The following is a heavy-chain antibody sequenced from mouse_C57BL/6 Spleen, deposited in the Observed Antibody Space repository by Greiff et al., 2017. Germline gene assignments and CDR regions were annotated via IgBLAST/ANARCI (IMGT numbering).Heavy chain of an antibody. Sequence: EVNVVESGGGLVKPGGSLKLSCAASGFTFSDYGMHWVRQAPEKGLEWVAYISSGSSTIYYADTVKGRFTISRDNAKNTLFLQMTSLRSEDTAMYYCARRDYYGSSPYAMDYWGQGTSVTVSS. CDR3: ARRDYYGSSPYAMDY. CDR1: GFTFSDYG. J-gene: IGHJ4*01. D-gene: IGHD1-1*01. V-gene: IGHV5-17*01. CDR2: ISSGSSTI.